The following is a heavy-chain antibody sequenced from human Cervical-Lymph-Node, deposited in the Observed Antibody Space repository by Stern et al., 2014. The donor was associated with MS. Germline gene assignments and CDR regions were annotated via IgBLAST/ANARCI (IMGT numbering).Heavy chain of an antibody. J-gene: IGHJ4*02. CDR3: ARVNSGYNWFDY. D-gene: IGHD5-12*01. CDR1: GGSISNTNW. CDR2: IYHSGTN. Sequence: VQLVESGPGLVKPSGTLSLTCAVSGGSISNTNWWGWVRQTPGMGLEWIGEIYHSGTNNFSPSLKSRVTLSVDKSKDQLSLALKSVTAADTAVYYCARVNSGYNWFDYWGQGTLVTVSS. V-gene: IGHV4-4*02.